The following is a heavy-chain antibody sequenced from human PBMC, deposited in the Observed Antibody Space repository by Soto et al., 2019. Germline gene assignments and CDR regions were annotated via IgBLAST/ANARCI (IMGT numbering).Heavy chain of an antibody. CDR3: AKDTYYHDSSGYYIFDY. V-gene: IGHV3-30*18. CDR1: GLTFSRYG. CDR2: ISYDGSNK. Sequence: QVQLVESGGGVVQPGRSLRLSCAASGLTFSRYGMHWVRQAPGKGPEWVAAISYDGSNKNYADSVKGRFTISRDNSKNTVYLQMNRLRAEDTAVYYCAKDTYYHDSSGYYIFDYWGQGTLVTVSS. J-gene: IGHJ4*02. D-gene: IGHD3-22*01.